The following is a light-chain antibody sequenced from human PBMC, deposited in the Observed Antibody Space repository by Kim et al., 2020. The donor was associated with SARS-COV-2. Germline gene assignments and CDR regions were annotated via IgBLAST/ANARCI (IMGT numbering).Light chain of an antibody. J-gene: IGLJ1*01. Sequence: QSITISCTGGSSDVGGYNYVSWYQQHPGKAPKLMMYDVSNRPSGVSNRFSGSKSGNTASLTISGLQAEDEADYYCSSYTSSSTFYVFGTGTKVTVL. CDR2: DVS. CDR3: SSYTSSSTFYV. CDR1: SSDVGGYNY. V-gene: IGLV2-14*03.